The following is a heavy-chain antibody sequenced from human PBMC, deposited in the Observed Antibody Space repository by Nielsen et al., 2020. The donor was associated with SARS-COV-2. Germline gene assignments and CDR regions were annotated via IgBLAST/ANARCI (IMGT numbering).Heavy chain of an antibody. CDR3: ARDNVGSPERYYYGMDV. V-gene: IGHV1-69*04. Sequence: SVKVSCKASGYTFTSYGISWVRQAPGQGLEWMGRIIPILGIANYAQKFQGRVTITADKSTSTAYMELSSLRSEDTAVYYCARDNVGSPERYYYGMDVWGQGTTVTVSS. CDR2: IIPILGIA. J-gene: IGHJ6*02. CDR1: GYTFTSYG. D-gene: IGHD3-16*01.